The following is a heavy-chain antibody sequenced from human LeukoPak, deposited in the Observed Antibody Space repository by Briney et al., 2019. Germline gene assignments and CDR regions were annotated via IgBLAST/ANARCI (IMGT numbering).Heavy chain of an antibody. Sequence: GASVTVSCKASGYTFTSYAMNWVRQAPGQRLEWMGWINAGNGNTKYSQKFQGRVTITRDTSASTAYMELSSLRSEDTAVYYCARDGIFGVVKDYYYGMDVWGQGTTVTVSS. CDR3: ARDGIFGVVKDYYYGMDV. V-gene: IGHV1-3*01. CDR1: GYTFTSYA. D-gene: IGHD3-3*01. CDR2: INAGNGNT. J-gene: IGHJ6*02.